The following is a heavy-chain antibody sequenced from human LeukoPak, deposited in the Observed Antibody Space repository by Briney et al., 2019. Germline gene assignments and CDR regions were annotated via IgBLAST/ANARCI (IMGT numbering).Heavy chain of an antibody. J-gene: IGHJ4*02. Sequence: PGGSLRLSCAASGYSFSTYGMHWVRQAPGKGLVWVSRTNSDGSTTSYAESVKGRFTISRDNAKNTLYLQMNSLRAEDTAVYYCARLRVSSGYYSDYWGQGTLVTVSS. D-gene: IGHD3-22*01. V-gene: IGHV3-74*01. CDR3: ARLRVSSGYYSDY. CDR1: GYSFSTYG. CDR2: TNSDGSTT.